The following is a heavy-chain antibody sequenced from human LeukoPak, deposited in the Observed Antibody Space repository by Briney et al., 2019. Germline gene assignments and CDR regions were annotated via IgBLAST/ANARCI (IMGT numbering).Heavy chain of an antibody. J-gene: IGHJ6*02. CDR1: GFTFSSYS. Sequence: GGSLRLSCAASGFTFSSYSMNWVRQAPGKGLEWVSYISSSSSTIYYADSVKGRFTISRDNDKNSLYLQMNSLRDEDTAVYYCARLGLYYDILTGYYNYYGMDVWGQGTTVTVSS. CDR2: ISSSSSTI. CDR3: ARLGLYYDILTGYYNYYGMDV. V-gene: IGHV3-48*02. D-gene: IGHD3-9*01.